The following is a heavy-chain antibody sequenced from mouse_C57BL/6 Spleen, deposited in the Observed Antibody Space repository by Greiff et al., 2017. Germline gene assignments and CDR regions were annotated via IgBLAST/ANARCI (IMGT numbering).Heavy chain of an antibody. D-gene: IGHD2-2*01. Sequence: VQGVESGAELVRPGTSVKVSCKASGYAFTNYLIEWVKQRPGQGLEWIGVINPGSGGTNYNEKFKGKATLTADKSSSTAYMQLSSLTSEDSAVYFCARGVTTPYYAMDYWGQGTSVTVSS. J-gene: IGHJ4*01. V-gene: IGHV1-54*01. CDR3: ARGVTTPYYAMDY. CDR1: GYAFTNYL. CDR2: INPGSGGT.